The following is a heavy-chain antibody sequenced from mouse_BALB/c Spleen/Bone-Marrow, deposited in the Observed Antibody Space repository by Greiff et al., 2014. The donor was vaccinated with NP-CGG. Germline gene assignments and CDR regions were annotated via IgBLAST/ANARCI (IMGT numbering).Heavy chain of an antibody. Sequence: VQLQQPGPELVKPGASVKMSCKASGYTFTSYIMHWVKQKPGQGLEWIGYINPYNDGTKYNEKFKGKATLTSDKSSSTAYMELSSLTSEDSAVYYCARRWLPYAMDYWGQGTSVTVS. V-gene: IGHV1-14*01. CDR1: GYTFTSYI. J-gene: IGHJ4*01. CDR2: INPYNDGT. CDR3: ARRWLPYAMDY. D-gene: IGHD2-3*01.